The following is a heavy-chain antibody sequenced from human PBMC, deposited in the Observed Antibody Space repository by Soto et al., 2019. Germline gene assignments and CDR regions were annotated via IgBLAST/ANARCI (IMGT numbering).Heavy chain of an antibody. J-gene: IGHJ3*02. V-gene: IGHV1-69*12. D-gene: IGHD1-20*01. CDR1: GGTFSNHA. CDR2: IIPIFSTT. CDR3: AREVAADVTGREDVFDI. Sequence: QVHLVQSGAEVKKPGSSVKVSCKAPGGTFSNHAINWVRQAPGQGPEWMGRIIPIFSTTNYAQKFQGRVTMTADESTITAYLELSSLKQDDTAVYYCAREVAADVTGREDVFDIWGHGTLVTVSS.